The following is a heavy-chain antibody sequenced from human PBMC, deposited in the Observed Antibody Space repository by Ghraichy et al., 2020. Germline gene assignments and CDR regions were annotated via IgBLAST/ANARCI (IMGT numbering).Heavy chain of an antibody. CDR1: GFTFSSYA. V-gene: IGHV3-23*01. J-gene: IGHJ4*02. D-gene: IGHD3-10*01. CDR2: ISGSGGST. Sequence: GGSLRLSCAASGFTFSSYAMSWVRQAPGKGLEWVSAISGSGGSTYYADSVKGRFTISRDNSKNTLYLQMNSLRAEDTAVYYCAKDMYYGSGSGSFDYWGQGTLVTVSS. CDR3: AKDMYYGSGSGSFDY.